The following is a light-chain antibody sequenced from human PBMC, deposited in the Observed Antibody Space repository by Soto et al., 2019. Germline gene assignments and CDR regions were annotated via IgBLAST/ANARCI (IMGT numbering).Light chain of an antibody. V-gene: IGKV3-15*01. CDR2: GAS. CDR1: QSVSSSY. J-gene: IGKJ1*01. CDR3: QQYNKGPVT. Sequence: EIVLTQSPGTLSLSPGERATLSCRASQSVSSSYLAWYQQKPGQAPRLLIYGASTRATGIAARFSGSGSGTEFTLTISSLQSEDFGVYYCQQYNKGPVTFGQGTKVDIK.